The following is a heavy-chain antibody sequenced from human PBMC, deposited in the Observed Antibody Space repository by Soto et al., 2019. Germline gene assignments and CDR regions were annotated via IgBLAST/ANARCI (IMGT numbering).Heavy chain of an antibody. V-gene: IGHV3-33*01. CDR3: ERYTSPDPRRLGYYGMDV. J-gene: IGHJ6*02. CDR2: IWDDGSNK. D-gene: IGHD6-25*01. CDR1: GFTFSSYG. Sequence: QVQLVESGGGVVQPGRSLRLSCAASGFTFSSYGMHWVRQAPGKGLEWVAVIWDDGSNKYYADAVKGRFTISRYNSKKRLYLQMNSVRAEDTAVYYGERYTSPDPRRLGYYGMDVWGQGTTVTVS.